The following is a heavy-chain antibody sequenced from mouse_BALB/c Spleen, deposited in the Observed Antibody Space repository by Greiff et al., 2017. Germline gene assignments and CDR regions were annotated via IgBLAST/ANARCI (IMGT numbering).Heavy chain of an antibody. CDR1: GYSFTGYT. Sequence: VQLQQSGPELVQPGASMKISCTASGYSFTGYTMNWVKQSHGQNLEWIGLINPYNGGTSYNQKFKGKATLTVDKSSSTAYMELLSLTSEDSAVYYCARLGEDAMDYWGQGTSVTVSS. CDR2: INPYNGGT. CDR3: ARLGEDAMDY. V-gene: IGHV1-18*01. J-gene: IGHJ4*01.